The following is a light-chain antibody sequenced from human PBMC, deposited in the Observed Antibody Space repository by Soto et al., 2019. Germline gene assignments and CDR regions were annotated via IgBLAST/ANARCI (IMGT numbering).Light chain of an antibody. V-gene: IGKV3-11*01. CDR3: HQRSNGFT. Sequence: EIVLTQSPATLSLSPGERATLSCRASQSVSSYLAWYQQKPGQAPRLLIYDASNRATGIPARFSGSGSGTDFTRTISSLEPEDFAIYYCHQRSNGFTFGPGTKVDIK. CDR2: DAS. CDR1: QSVSSY. J-gene: IGKJ3*01.